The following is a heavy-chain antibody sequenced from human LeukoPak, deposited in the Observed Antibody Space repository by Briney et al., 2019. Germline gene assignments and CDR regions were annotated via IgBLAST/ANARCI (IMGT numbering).Heavy chain of an antibody. CDR2: ISSSLSTI. D-gene: IGHD6-13*01. V-gene: IGHV3-48*01. Sequence: GGSLRLSCAASGFTFSNYAMNWVRQAPGKGREWVSYISSSLSTIYYADSVKGRFTISRDNAKNLLYLQMKSLRAEDTAVYYGARDLGIEAVWGQGTLVTVSS. CDR3: ARDLGIEAV. J-gene: IGHJ4*02. CDR1: GFTFSNYA.